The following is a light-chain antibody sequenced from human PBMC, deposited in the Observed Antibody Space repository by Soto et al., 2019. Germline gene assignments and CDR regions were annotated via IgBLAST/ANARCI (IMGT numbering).Light chain of an antibody. CDR2: DAS. CDR3: QQYNSYSQKT. J-gene: IGKJ1*01. V-gene: IGKV1-5*01. Sequence: DIQMTQSPSTLSASVGDRVTITCRASQSISSWLAWYQQKPGKAPKLLIYDASSLDSGVPSRFSGSGSGTEFTITISSLQPDDFAAYYCQQYNSYSQKTFGQGTKVEI. CDR1: QSISSW.